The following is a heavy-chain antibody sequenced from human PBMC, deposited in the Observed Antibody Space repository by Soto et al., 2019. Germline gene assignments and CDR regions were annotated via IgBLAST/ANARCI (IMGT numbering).Heavy chain of an antibody. Sequence: SETLSLTCTVSGGSISSSSYYWGWIRQPPGKGLEWIGSIYYSGSTYYNPSLKSRVTISVDTSKNQFSLKLTSVTAADTAVYYCARHVVRVRGIVVVPAAIDPDVWGKGTTVTVSS. V-gene: IGHV4-39*01. J-gene: IGHJ6*04. CDR2: IYYSGST. CDR1: GGSISSSSYY. D-gene: IGHD2-2*02. CDR3: ARHVVRVRGIVVVPAAIDPDV.